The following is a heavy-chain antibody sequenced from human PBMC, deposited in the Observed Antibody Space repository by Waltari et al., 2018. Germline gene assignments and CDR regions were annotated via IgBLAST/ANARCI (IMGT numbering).Heavy chain of an antibody. D-gene: IGHD6-19*01. V-gene: IGHV4-38-2*01. CDR3: ARHKPVVAGTDLDY. CDR1: GYSSSSGDY. CDR2: IHHRGST. J-gene: IGHJ4*02. Sequence: QVQLQESDPGLVKPWETLSLTCAVPGYSSSSGDYWGWSQPPPGKGLEWIVGIHHRGSTYSNPSLTSRVPISVDTSKNQFSLKLSSVTAADTAVYYCARHKPVVAGTDLDYWGQGTLVTVSS.